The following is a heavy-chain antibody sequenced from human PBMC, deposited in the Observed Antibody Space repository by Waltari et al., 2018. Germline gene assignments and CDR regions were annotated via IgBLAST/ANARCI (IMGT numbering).Heavy chain of an antibody. Sequence: EVQLVESGGGLVKPGGSLRLSCAASGFTFSSYSMNWVRQAPGKGLEWVSSISSSSSYRAYADSVKGRFTSSRDNAKNALYLQMNSLRAEDTAVYYCAQSKEDSSSWWAKNYYYYGMDVWGQGTTVTVSS. CDR3: AQSKEDSSSWWAKNYYYYGMDV. CDR1: GFTFSSYS. D-gene: IGHD6-13*01. V-gene: IGHV3-21*01. CDR2: ISSSSSYR. J-gene: IGHJ6*02.